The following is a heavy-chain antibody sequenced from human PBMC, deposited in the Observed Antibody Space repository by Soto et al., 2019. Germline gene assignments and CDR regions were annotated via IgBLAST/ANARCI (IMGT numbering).Heavy chain of an antibody. CDR2: ISSSSSYT. D-gene: IGHD3-9*01. CDR1: GFTFSDYY. J-gene: IGHJ4*02. Sequence: GSLRLSCAASGFTFSDYYMSWIRQAPGKGLEWVSYISSSSSYTNYADSVKGRFTISRDNAKNSLYLQMNSLRAEDTAVYYCARVPYYDILTGPDYWGQGTLVTVSS. V-gene: IGHV3-11*05. CDR3: ARVPYYDILTGPDY.